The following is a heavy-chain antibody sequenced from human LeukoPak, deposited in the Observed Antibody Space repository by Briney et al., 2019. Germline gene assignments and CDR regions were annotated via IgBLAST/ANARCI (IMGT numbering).Heavy chain of an antibody. CDR1: GFTFSSYW. D-gene: IGHD3-3*01. CDR2: INSDGSST. Sequence: GGSLRLSCAASGFTFSSYWMHWVRQAPGKGLVWVSRINSDGSSTSYADPVKGRFTISRDNSKNTLYLQMNSLRAEDTAVYYCASSTYYDFWSGSPHAFDIWGQGTMVTVSS. V-gene: IGHV3-74*01. CDR3: ASSTYYDFWSGSPHAFDI. J-gene: IGHJ3*02.